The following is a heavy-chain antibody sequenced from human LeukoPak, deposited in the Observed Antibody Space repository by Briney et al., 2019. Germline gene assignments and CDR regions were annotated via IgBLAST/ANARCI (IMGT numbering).Heavy chain of an antibody. CDR2: ISGSSTST. Sequence: GGSLRLSCAASGFTFSNSAMSWVRQVPGKGLEWVSAISGSSTSTYFADSVKGRFTISRDNSSNTLYLQTNSLRAEDTAVYYCAKDSGAFDWWVFDYWGQGTLVTVSS. CDR1: GFTFSNSA. D-gene: IGHD3-9*01. V-gene: IGHV3-23*01. CDR3: AKDSGAFDWWVFDY. J-gene: IGHJ4*02.